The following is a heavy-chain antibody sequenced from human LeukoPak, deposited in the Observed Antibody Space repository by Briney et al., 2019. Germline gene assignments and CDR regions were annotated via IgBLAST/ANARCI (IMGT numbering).Heavy chain of an antibody. CDR3: ASITVTTYYFDY. Sequence: SETLSLTCTVSGGSISSGSYYWNWIRQPAGKGLEWIGRIYTSGSTNYNPSLKSRVTMSVDTSKNQFSLKLSSVTAADTAVYYCASITVTTYYFDYWGQGTLVTVSS. CDR1: GGSISSGSYY. CDR2: IYTSGST. D-gene: IGHD4-11*01. V-gene: IGHV4-61*02. J-gene: IGHJ4*02.